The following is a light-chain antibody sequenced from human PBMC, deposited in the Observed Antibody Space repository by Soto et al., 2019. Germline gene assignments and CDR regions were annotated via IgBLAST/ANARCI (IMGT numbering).Light chain of an antibody. CDR2: DVN. V-gene: IGLV2-11*01. CDR1: SNDVGAYDH. J-gene: IGLJ1*01. CDR3: SSFAGTYSLYI. Sequence: QSALTQPLSVSGSPGHSVATSCTGTSNDVGAYDHVSWYQHSPDKAPKLLIFDVNKRPSGVPDRFSGSKSGNTASLTISGLQADDEAEYFCSSFAGTYSLYIFGSGTKLTVL.